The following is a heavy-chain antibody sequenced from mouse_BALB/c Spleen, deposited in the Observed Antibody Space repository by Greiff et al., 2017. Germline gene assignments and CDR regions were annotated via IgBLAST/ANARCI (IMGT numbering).Heavy chain of an antibody. D-gene: IGHD1-1*01. Sequence: VQLQQPGAELVKPGASVKLSCKASGYTFTSYWMHWVKQRPGQGLEWIGEINPSNGRTNYNEKFKSKATLTVDKSSSTAYMQFNSLTSEDSAVYYCARGTTGDYWGQGTTLTVSS. V-gene: IGHV1S81*02. CDR2: INPSNGRT. CDR3: ARGTTGDY. CDR1: GYTFTSYW. J-gene: IGHJ2*01.